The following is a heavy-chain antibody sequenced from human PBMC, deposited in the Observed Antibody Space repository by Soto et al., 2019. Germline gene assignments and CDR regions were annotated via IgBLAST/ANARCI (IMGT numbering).Heavy chain of an antibody. V-gene: IGHV3-23*01. Sequence: QPRGSLRLSCAASGFTFSSYAMSWVRQAPGKGLEWVSTINGGDGGTYYADSVKGRFTISRDNSKNTLYLQMNSLRAEDTAVCYCEKEASGYNFCNLDYYYYGMDVCGQGSTVPVSS. CDR3: EKEASGYNFCNLDYYYYGMDV. D-gene: IGHD5-18*01. CDR2: INGGDGGT. J-gene: IGHJ6*02. CDR1: GFTFSSYA.